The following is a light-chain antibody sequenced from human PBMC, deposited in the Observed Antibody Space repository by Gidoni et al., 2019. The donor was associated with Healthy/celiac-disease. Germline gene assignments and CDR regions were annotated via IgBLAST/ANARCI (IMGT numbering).Light chain of an antibody. CDR3: QQRSNWPPST. Sequence: EIVLTQSPATLSLSPGERATRSCRASQSVSSYLAWYQQKPGQAPRLLIYDASNRATGIPARFSGSGSGTDFTLTISSLEPEDFAVYYCQQRSNWPPSTFGQGTKVEIK. CDR2: DAS. V-gene: IGKV3-11*01. CDR1: QSVSSY. J-gene: IGKJ1*01.